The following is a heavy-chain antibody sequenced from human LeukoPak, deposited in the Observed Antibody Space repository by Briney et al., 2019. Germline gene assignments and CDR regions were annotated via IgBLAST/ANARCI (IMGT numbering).Heavy chain of an antibody. J-gene: IGHJ4*02. Sequence: PGGSLRLSCAASGFTFSSYAMSWVRQAPGKGLEWVSAISGSGGSTYYADSVKGRFTISRDNSKNTLYLQMNSLRAEDTAVYYCAKDLLVAPYGDYYFDYWGQGTLVTVSS. D-gene: IGHD4-17*01. V-gene: IGHV3-23*01. CDR2: ISGSGGST. CDR3: AKDLLVAPYGDYYFDY. CDR1: GFTFSSYA.